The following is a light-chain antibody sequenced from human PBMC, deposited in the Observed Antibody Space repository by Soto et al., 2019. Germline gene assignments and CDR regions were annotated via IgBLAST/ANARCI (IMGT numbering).Light chain of an antibody. Sequence: EIVLTQSPGTLSLSPGERATLSCRASQSVSGRYLAWYQQKPGQAPRLLIYGASSRATGIPDRFSGSGSGTDFTLTISRLEPEDFAVYYCQQYGSSPPYTLGQGTK. CDR3: QQYGSSPPYT. CDR1: QSVSGRY. CDR2: GAS. V-gene: IGKV3-20*01. J-gene: IGKJ2*01.